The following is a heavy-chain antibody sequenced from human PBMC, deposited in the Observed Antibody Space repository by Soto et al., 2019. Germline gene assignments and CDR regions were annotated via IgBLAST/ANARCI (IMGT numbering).Heavy chain of an antibody. J-gene: IGHJ1*01. CDR3: AIYDSSGSRGFQH. CDR2: IYYSGST. D-gene: IGHD3-22*01. CDR1: GGSISSGGYY. V-gene: IGHV4-31*03. Sequence: QVQLQESGPGLVKPSQTLSLTCTVSGGSISSGGYYWSWIRQHPGKGLEWIGYIYYSGSTYYNPFIKSRVTITVDTSKNLFALKLSAVTAADPAVYYCAIYDSSGSRGFQHWGQGTLVTVSS.